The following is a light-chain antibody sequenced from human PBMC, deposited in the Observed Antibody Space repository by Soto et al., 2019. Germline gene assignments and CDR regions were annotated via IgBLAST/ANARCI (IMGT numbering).Light chain of an antibody. CDR3: NSYTSSSTLV. CDR2: NVY. CDR1: SCDVGGYNF. V-gene: IGLV2-14*03. Sequence: QSALTQPASVSGSPGQSITISCTGTSCDVGGYNFVSWYQQHPGKAPKLMLYNVYDRPSGISHRFSGSRSGNTASLTISGLQAEDEAHYYCNSYTSSSTLVFGGGTKVTVL. J-gene: IGLJ2*01.